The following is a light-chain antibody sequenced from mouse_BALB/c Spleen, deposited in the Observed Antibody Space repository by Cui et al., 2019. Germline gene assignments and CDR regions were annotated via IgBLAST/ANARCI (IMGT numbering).Light chain of an antibody. J-gene: IGKJ1*01. V-gene: IGKV6-32*01. CDR2: YAS. Sequence: SILMTQTPKFLLVSAVYRVTITCKASQSVSNDVAWYQQKAGQSPKLLIYYASNRYTGVPDRFTGSGYGTDFTFTISTVQAEDLAVYFCQQDYSSPRTFGGGTKLEIK. CDR3: QQDYSSPRT. CDR1: QSVSND.